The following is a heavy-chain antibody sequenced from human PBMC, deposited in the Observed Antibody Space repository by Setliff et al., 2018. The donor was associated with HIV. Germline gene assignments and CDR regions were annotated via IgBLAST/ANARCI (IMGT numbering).Heavy chain of an antibody. J-gene: IGHJ6*02. D-gene: IGHD6-6*01. CDR3: ARPIYSSSSRGFRPQEYYYYGMDV. V-gene: IGHV3-30*04. CDR2: ISYDGSNK. CDR1: GFTFSNYA. Sequence: GESLKISCAASGFTFSNYAMHWVRQAPGKGLEWVAVISYDGSNKYYADSVKGRFTISRDNSKNTLYLQMNSLRSEDTAVYYCARPIYSSSSRGFRPQEYYYYGMDVWGQGTTVTVSS.